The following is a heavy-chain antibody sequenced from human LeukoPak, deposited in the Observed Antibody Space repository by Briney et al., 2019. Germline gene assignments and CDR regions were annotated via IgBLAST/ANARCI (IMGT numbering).Heavy chain of an antibody. J-gene: IGHJ6*03. Sequence: ASVKVSCKASGYTFTGYYMHWVRQAPGQGLEWMGWINPNSGGTNYAQKLQGRVTMTTDTSTSTAYMELRSLRSDDTAVYYCARTPGDFWSGYYYYMDVWGKGTTVTISS. CDR2: INPNSGGT. V-gene: IGHV1-2*02. CDR1: GYTFTGYY. CDR3: ARTPGDFWSGYYYYMDV. D-gene: IGHD3/OR15-3a*01.